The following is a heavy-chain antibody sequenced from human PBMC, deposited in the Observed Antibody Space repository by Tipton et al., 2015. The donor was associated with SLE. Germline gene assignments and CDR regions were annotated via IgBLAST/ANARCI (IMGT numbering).Heavy chain of an antibody. Sequence: SLRLSCPPSGFTFGKDGVSWVRQAPGKGLEWVGFIRSKTYGGTTEYAASVKGRFTISRDDSKNIAYLQMNSLTTEDTAVYYCTRDPVKDDSSGYFPFEYWGQGTLVTVSS. CDR2: IRSKTYGGTT. D-gene: IGHD3-22*01. J-gene: IGHJ4*02. CDR1: GFTFGKDG. CDR3: TRDPVKDDSSGYFPFEY. V-gene: IGHV3-49*04.